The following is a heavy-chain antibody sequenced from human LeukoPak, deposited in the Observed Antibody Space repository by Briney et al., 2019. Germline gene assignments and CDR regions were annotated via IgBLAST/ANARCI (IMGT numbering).Heavy chain of an antibody. CDR2: ISAYNGNT. J-gene: IGHJ4*02. D-gene: IGHD3-22*01. V-gene: IGHV1-18*01. CDR3: ARERYYYDSSGYYHLDY. Sequence: GASVKVSCKASGYTFTSYGISWVRQAPGQGLEWMGWISAYNGNTNYAQKLQGRVTMTTDTSTSTAYMELRSLRSDDTAVYYCARERYYYDSSGYYHLDYWGQGTLVTVSS. CDR1: GYTFTSYG.